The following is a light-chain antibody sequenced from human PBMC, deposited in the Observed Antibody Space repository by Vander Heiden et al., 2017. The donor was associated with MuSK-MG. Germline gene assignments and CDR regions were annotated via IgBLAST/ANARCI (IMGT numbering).Light chain of an antibody. CDR2: DAS. V-gene: IGKV3-11*01. Sequence: EIVLTQSPATLSLSPGERATLSCRASQSVSRYLAWYQQKPGQVPRLLIYDASNRATGIPARFSGSGSGTDFTLTISSLEPEDFAVYYCHQRSNWLCSFGQRTKLEIK. CDR1: QSVSRY. J-gene: IGKJ2*04. CDR3: HQRSNWLCS.